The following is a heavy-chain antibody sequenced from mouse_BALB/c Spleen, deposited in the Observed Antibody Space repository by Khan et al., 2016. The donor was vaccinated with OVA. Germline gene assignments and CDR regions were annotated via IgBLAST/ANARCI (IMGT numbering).Heavy chain of an antibody. J-gene: IGHJ3*01. CDR2: ISYSGST. CDR1: GYSITSDYA. Sequence: QLEESGPGLVKPSQSLSLTCTVTGYSITSDYAWNWIRQFPGNKLEWMGYISYSGSTSYTPSLKSRISITRDTSKNQLFLQLNSVTTEDTATYYGAGGRDYWGQGTLVTVSA. D-gene: IGHD3-3*01. CDR3: AGGRDY. V-gene: IGHV3-2*02.